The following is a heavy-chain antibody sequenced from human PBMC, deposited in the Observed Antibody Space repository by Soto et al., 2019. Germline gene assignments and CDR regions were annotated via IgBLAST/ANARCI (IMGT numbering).Heavy chain of an antibody. D-gene: IGHD3-10*01. CDR1: GFSVSNSY. J-gene: IGHJ6*02. CDR2: IYSGGGT. Sequence: GSLRLSCAASGFSVSNSYMSWVRQAPGRGLEWVSVIYSGGGTYYEDSVKGRFTISRDNSRNTLYLQLTRLRAEDTAVYYCARDGSGTYFVYHYGMDAWGQGTTVTVSS. V-gene: IGHV3-53*01. CDR3: ARDGSGTYFVYHYGMDA.